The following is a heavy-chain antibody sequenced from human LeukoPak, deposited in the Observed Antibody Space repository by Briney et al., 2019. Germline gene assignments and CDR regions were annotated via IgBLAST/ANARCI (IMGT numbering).Heavy chain of an antibody. J-gene: IGHJ5*02. Sequence: GGSLRLSCVASGFTFSRFPMHWVRQAPGKGLEWVVVISEDGSNKYYADSVKGRFTISRDNSKNTLYLQMNSLRSEDTAVYYCARDTLIYGSGVNWVDPWGQGTLVTVSS. V-gene: IGHV3-30-3*01. CDR3: ARDTLIYGSGVNWVDP. D-gene: IGHD3-10*01. CDR2: ISEDGSNK. CDR1: GFTFSRFP.